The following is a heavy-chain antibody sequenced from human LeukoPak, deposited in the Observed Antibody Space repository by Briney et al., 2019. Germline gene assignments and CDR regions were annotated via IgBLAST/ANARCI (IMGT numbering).Heavy chain of an antibody. CDR3: TRERSILVVVAATDLYY. CDR2: INPNSGDT. CDR1: GYTFTDYY. Sequence: ASVKVSCKASGYTFTDYYMHWVRQAPGQGLQWMGWINPNSGDTGYAQKFQGRVTLTRDTSSTTAYMELTNLRSDDTAVYYCTRERSILVVVAATDLYYWGQGTLVTVSS. D-gene: IGHD2-15*01. J-gene: IGHJ4*02. V-gene: IGHV1-2*02.